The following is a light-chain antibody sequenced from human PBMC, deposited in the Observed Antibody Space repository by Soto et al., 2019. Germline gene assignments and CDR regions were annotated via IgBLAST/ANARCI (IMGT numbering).Light chain of an antibody. J-gene: IGKJ1*01. V-gene: IGKV3-15*01. CDR2: GAY. CDR1: QSVSSN. CDR3: QQYNNWPPRT. Sequence: EIVMTQSPATLSVSPGQRPTLSCRASQSVSSNLAWYQQKTGQAPRILLYGAYTRATGIPARFSGSGSGTEFTLTISSLQSEDFAVYYCQQYNNWPPRTCGQGTKVDIK.